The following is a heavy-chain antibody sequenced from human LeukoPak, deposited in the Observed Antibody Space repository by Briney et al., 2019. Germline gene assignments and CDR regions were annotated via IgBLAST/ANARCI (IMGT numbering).Heavy chain of an antibody. CDR1: GFTFSSYE. V-gene: IGHV3-48*03. CDR3: VKDYRSGSYMGHFDY. D-gene: IGHD6-19*01. Sequence: PGGSLRLSCAASGFTFSSYEMNWVRQAPGKGLEWVSYISSSGSTIYYADSVKDRFTISRDNAKNTLYLQMNSLRAEDSAVYHCVKDYRSGSYMGHFDYWGQGTLVTVSS. J-gene: IGHJ4*02. CDR2: ISSSGSTI.